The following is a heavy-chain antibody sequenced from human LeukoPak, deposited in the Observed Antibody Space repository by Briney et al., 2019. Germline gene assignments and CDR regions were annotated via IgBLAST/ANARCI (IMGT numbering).Heavy chain of an antibody. CDR1: GYSISSGYY. CDR2: IYHSGST. J-gene: IGHJ4*02. D-gene: IGHD3-3*01. CDR3: ARLEGTIFGVVDF. V-gene: IGHV4-38-2*01. Sequence: PSETLSLTCAVSGYSISSGYYWGWIRQPPGKGLEWIGSIYHSGSTYYNPSLKGRVTISVDTSKNQFSLKLSSVTAADTAVYYCARLEGTIFGVVDFWGPGTLVTVSS.